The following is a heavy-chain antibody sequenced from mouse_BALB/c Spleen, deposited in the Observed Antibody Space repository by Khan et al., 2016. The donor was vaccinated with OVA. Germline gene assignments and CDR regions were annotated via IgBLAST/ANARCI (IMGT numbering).Heavy chain of an antibody. J-gene: IGHJ4*01. CDR3: ARWGDGYYAMDY. CDR2: INTYTGEP. D-gene: IGHD2-3*01. V-gene: IGHV9-3-1*01. Sequence: QIQLVQSGPELKKPGETVKISCKASGYTFTNYGMNWVKQAPGKGLKWMGWINTYTGEPTYADDFKGRFAFSLETSASTAYLQINNLKNEDTATYFCARWGDGYYAMDYWGQGTSGTVSS. CDR1: GYTFTNYG.